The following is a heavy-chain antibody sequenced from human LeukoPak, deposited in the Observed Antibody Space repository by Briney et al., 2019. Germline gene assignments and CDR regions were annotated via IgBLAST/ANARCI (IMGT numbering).Heavy chain of an antibody. J-gene: IGHJ6*02. CDR3: AKEGSGSSRLIYYYGMDV. D-gene: IGHD1-26*01. Sequence: PGGSLRLSCAASGFTFSSYSMHWVRQAPGKGLEWVSYISSSSSTIYYAGSVKGRFTISRDNAKNSLFLQMNSLRAEDTAVYYCAKEGSGSSRLIYYYGMDVWGQGTAVTVSS. CDR1: GFTFSSYS. CDR2: ISSSSSTI. V-gene: IGHV3-48*04.